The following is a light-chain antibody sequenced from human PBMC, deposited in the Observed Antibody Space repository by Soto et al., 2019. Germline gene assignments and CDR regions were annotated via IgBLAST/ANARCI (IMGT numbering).Light chain of an antibody. Sequence: ALPMTQSPSSLSASVGDRVTITCPASQGIRNDLGWYQQKPGKAPKLLIYAASSLQSGVPSRFSGSGSGTDFTLTISSLQPEDFATYYCLQDYNYPLTFGQGTKVDI. CDR3: LQDYNYPLT. CDR1: QGIRND. V-gene: IGKV1-6*01. J-gene: IGKJ4*01. CDR2: AAS.